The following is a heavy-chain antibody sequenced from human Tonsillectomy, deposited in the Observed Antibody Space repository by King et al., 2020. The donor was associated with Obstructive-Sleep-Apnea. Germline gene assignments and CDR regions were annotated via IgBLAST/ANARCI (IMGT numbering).Heavy chain of an antibody. CDR1: GYTFTGYY. D-gene: IGHD1-26*01. V-gene: IGHV1-2*02. CDR3: ARDAGAELHRRSNYFDY. J-gene: IGHJ4*02. Sequence: QLVQSGAEVKKPGASVNVSCKASGYTFTGYYINLVRQAPRQGLEWMGWINPTRDGTDYAQKFQGRVTMTKDTSISTAYMELSRLTSDDTAVYYCARDAGAELHRRSNYFDYWGQGTLVTVSS. CDR2: INPTRDGT.